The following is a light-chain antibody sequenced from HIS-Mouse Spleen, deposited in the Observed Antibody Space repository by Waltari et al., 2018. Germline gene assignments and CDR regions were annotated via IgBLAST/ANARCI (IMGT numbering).Light chain of an antibody. CDR1: ALPKKY. J-gene: IGLJ2*01. CDR3: YSTDSSGNHRV. V-gene: IGLV3-10*01. Sequence: SYELTQPPSVSVSPGQSAAITRSGDALPKKYAYWYQQKSGQAPVLVIYEDSKRPSGIPERFSGSSSGTMATLTISGAQVEDEADYYCYSTDSSGNHRVFGGGTKLTVL. CDR2: EDS.